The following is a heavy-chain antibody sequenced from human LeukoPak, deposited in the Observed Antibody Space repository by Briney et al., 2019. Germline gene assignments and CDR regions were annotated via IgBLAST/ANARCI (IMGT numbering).Heavy chain of an antibody. D-gene: IGHD1-1*01. CDR1: GFTFGDYA. J-gene: IGHJ6*03. CDR2: IRSEASGGTT. Sequence: PGGSLRLSCTASGFTFGDYAMSWVRQAPGKGLEWVGFIRSEASGGTTEYAASVKGRFTISRDDSKSITYLQVNSLKTEDTAVYYCTRARYNWDSYYYYYMDVWGKGTTVTISS. V-gene: IGHV3-49*04. CDR3: TRARYNWDSYYYYYMDV.